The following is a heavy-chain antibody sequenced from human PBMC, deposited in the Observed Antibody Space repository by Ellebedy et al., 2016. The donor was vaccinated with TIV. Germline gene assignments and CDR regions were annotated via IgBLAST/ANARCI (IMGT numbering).Heavy chain of an antibody. Sequence: GGSLRLSXAASGFTFRRYWMSWVRQAPGKGLEWVADIKGDGSEQLSVDSVKGRFTISRDNAENSLYLQMSSLRAEDTAVYYCARDYGVTNTRNWYFDLWGRGTLVTVAS. V-gene: IGHV3-7*04. CDR3: ARDYGVTNTRNWYFDL. J-gene: IGHJ2*01. CDR2: IKGDGSEQ. CDR1: GFTFRRYW. D-gene: IGHD2-21*02.